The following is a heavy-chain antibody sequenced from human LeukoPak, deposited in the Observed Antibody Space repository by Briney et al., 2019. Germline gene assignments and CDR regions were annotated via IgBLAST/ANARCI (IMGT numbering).Heavy chain of an antibody. J-gene: IGHJ4*02. CDR2: FDPEDGET. Sequence: ASAKVSCKVSGYTLTELSMHWVRQAPGKGLEWMGGFDPEDGETIYARKFQGRVTMTEDTSTDTAYMELSSLRSEDTAVYYCATIYDILTGYVLDYWGQGTLVTVSS. D-gene: IGHD3-9*01. V-gene: IGHV1-24*01. CDR1: GYTLTELS. CDR3: ATIYDILTGYVLDY.